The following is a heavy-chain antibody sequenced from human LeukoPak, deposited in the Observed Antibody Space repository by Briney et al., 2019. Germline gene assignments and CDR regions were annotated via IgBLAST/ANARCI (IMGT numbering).Heavy chain of an antibody. CDR2: INPNSGGT. CDR1: GYTFTGYY. D-gene: IGHD3-3*01. J-gene: IGHJ4*02. CDR3: ARDSDYDFWSGYYPGGTADY. V-gene: IGHV1-2*02. Sequence: ASVKVSCKASGYTFTGYYMHWVRQAPGQGLEWMGWINPNSGGTNYAQKFQGRVTMTRDTSISTAYMELSRLRSDDTAVYYCARDSDYDFWSGYYPGGTADYWGQGTLVTVSS.